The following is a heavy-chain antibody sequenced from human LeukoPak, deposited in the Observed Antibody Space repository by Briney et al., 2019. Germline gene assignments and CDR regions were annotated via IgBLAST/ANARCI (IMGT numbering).Heavy chain of an antibody. CDR3: ARDRGRFGMDV. CDR2: ISYDGSNK. D-gene: IGHD3-16*01. CDR1: GFTFSSYA. J-gene: IGHJ6*02. V-gene: IGHV3-30*04. Sequence: GGSLRLSCAASGFTFSSYAMHWVRQAPGKGLEWVAVISYDGSNKYYADSVKGRFTISRDNSKNTLYLQMNSLRAEDTAVYYCARDRGRFGMDVWGQGTTVTVSS.